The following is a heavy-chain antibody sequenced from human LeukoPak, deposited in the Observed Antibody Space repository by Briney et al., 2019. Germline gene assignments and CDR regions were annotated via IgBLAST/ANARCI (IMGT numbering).Heavy chain of an antibody. J-gene: IGHJ4*02. Sequence: PGRSLRLSCAASGFTFSTYVMHWVRQAPGKGLEWVAVISYGGGNKNYADSVKGRFSISRDDSKNTLYLQMNSLRDEDTAVYYCAKAHSSGMYCFDYWGQGTLVTVSS. CDR3: AKAHSSGMYCFDY. V-gene: IGHV3-30*18. D-gene: IGHD6-19*01. CDR1: GFTFSTYV. CDR2: ISYGGGNK.